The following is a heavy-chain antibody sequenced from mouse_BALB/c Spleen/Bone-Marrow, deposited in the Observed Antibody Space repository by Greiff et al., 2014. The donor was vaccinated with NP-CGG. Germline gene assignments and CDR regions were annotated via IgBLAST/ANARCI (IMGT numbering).Heavy chain of an antibody. CDR1: GYSFTGYN. V-gene: IGHV1-39*01. CDR2: IDPYYGGI. CDR3: ARSIEYRPPTY. Sequence: VQLKESGPELEKPGASVKISCKASGYSFTGYNMNWVKQTNGKSLEWIGNIDPYYGGISYNQKFKDKATLTVDKSSSTAYMQLKSLTSEDSAVYYCARSIEYRPPTYWGQGTLVTVSA. J-gene: IGHJ3*01. D-gene: IGHD2-14*01.